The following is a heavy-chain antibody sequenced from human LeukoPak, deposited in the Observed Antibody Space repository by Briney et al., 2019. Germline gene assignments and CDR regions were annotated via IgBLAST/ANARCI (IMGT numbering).Heavy chain of an antibody. CDR1: GFTFSSYS. V-gene: IGHV3-23*01. D-gene: IGHD3-3*01. CDR2: ISGSGGST. Sequence: GGSLRLSCAASGFTFSSYSMSWVRQAPGKGLEWVSAISGSGGSTYYADSVKGRFTISRDNSKNTLYLQMNSLRAEDTAVYYCAKDLRFLDYFDYWGQGTLVTVSS. J-gene: IGHJ4*02. CDR3: AKDLRFLDYFDY.